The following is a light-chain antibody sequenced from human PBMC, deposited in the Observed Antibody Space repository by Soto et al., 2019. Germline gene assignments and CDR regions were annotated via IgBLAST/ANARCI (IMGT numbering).Light chain of an antibody. CDR1: SSDVGGYNF. CDR2: DVS. CDR3: SSYTSSTTLVV. V-gene: IGLV2-14*01. Sequence: QSALTQPASVSGSPGQSITISCTGTSSDVGGYNFVSWYQQHPGKAPKLMIYDVSYRPSGVSNRFSGSKSGNTASLTISWLQAEDEADYYCSSYTSSTTLVVFGGGTKLTVL. J-gene: IGLJ2*01.